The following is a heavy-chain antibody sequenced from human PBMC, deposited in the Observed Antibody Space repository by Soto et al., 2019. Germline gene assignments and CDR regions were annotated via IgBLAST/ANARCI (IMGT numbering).Heavy chain of an antibody. D-gene: IGHD6-6*01. CDR1: GGSISSYY. CDR3: ARASADRQFDY. J-gene: IGHJ4*02. CDR2: IYYSGST. V-gene: IGHV4-59*01. Sequence: PSETLSLTCTVSGGSISSYYCSWIRQPPGKGLEWIGYIYYSGSTNYNPSLKSRVTISVETSKNQFSLKLSSVTATDTAVYYCARASADRQFDYWGQGTLVTVSS.